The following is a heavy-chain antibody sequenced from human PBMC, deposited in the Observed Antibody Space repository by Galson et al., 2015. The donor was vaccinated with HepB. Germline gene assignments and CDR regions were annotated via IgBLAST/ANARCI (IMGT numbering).Heavy chain of an antibody. J-gene: IGHJ4*02. CDR3: ARGFYGSGSYRYYFDY. V-gene: IGHV1-69*13. D-gene: IGHD3-10*01. CDR1: GGTFSSYS. CDR2: IIPIFGTA. Sequence: SVKVSCKASGGTFSSYSITWVRQAPGQGLEWMGGIIPIFGTANYAQKFQGGVTITADESTSTAYMELSSLRSEDTAVYYCARGFYGSGSYRYYFDYWGQGTLVTVSS.